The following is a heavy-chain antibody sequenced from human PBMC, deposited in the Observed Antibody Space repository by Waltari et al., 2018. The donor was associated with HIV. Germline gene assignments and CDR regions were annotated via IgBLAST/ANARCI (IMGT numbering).Heavy chain of an antibody. J-gene: IGHJ4*02. CDR2: IDVGGSDT. Sequence: EVQLVESGGNLVQPGGSLRSSCAASGSTLNNYWIPLFRQVPGKGLVWVSRIDVGGSDTIYADSVKGRFTISRDNAENMVYLQMNSLRAEDTAVYYCARGSIGESNLDCWGQGTLVTVSS. D-gene: IGHD3-10*01. V-gene: IGHV3-74*01. CDR1: GSTLNNYW. CDR3: ARGSIGESNLDC.